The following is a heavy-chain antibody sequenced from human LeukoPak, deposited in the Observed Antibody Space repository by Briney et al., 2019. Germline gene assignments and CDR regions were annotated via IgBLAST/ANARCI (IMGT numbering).Heavy chain of an antibody. Sequence: GGSLRPSCAASGFTFSSYWMSWVRQAPGKGLEWVANIKQDGSEKYYADSVKGRFTISRDNAKNSLYLQMNSLRAEDTAVYYCARYATTDRWDMMGYNSLLGYYFDYWGQGTLVTVSS. D-gene: IGHD1-14*01. CDR3: ARYATTDRWDMMGYNSLLGYYFDY. CDR2: IKQDGSEK. CDR1: GFTFSSYW. J-gene: IGHJ4*02. V-gene: IGHV3-7*01.